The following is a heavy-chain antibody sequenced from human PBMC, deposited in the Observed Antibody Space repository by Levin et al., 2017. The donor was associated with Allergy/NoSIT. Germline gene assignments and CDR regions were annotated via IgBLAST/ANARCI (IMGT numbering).Heavy chain of an antibody. CDR3: ARWGNILYSNTGAQADFWYFDR. J-gene: IGHJ2*01. Sequence: ASVKVSCKATGYSFIDFYIHWVRQAPGQGLEWMGWINPKTGDTNFAQKFQGLLTMTRDTSLSTTYLEFHRLRSDDTAVYYCARWGNILYSNTGAQADFWYFDRLGRGTLVTVSS. V-gene: IGHV1-2*04. D-gene: IGHD2-8*02. CDR1: GYSFIDFY. CDR2: INPKTGDT.